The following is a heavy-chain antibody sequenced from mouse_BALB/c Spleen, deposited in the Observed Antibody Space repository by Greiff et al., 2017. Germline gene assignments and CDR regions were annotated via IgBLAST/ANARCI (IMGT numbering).Heavy chain of an antibody. J-gene: IGHJ4*01. CDR1: GFTFSSYG. CDR3: ARGGDYEGMDY. V-gene: IGHV5-6*01. CDR2: ISSGGSYT. Sequence: EVKVVESGGDLVKPGGSLKLSCAASGFTFSSYGMSWVRQTPDKRLEWVATISSGGSYTYYPDSVKGRFTISRDNAKNTLYPQMSSLKSEDTAMYYCARGGDYEGMDYWGQGTSVTVSS. D-gene: IGHD2-4*01.